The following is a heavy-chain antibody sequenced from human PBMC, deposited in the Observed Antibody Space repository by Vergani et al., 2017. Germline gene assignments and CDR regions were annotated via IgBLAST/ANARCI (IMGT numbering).Heavy chain of an antibody. J-gene: IGHJ4*02. CDR1: GFSFSSFG. D-gene: IGHD2-2*01. Sequence: AASGFSFSSFGFHLVRQAPGKGLEWVAFIHYDGSHEYYIDSVKGRFTISRDNSKNTLILQMNGLRAEDTAVYYCARDRGCATISCYFSGAFDYWGLGTLVSVSS. CDR2: IHYDGSHE. V-gene: IGHV3-30*02. CDR3: ARDRGCATISCYFSGAFDY.